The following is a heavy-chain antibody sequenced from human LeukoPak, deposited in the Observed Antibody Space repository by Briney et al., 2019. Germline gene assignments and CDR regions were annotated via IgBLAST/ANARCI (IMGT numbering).Heavy chain of an antibody. CDR1: GFTFSSYS. V-gene: IGHV3-15*01. CDR3: TTRWYDSSGYYYFDN. D-gene: IGHD3-22*01. CDR2: IKSKTDGGTT. Sequence: GGSLRLSCAASGFTFSSYSMNWVRQAPGKGLEWVGRIKSKTDGGTTDYAAPVKGRFTISRDDSKNTLYLQMNSLKTEDTAVYYCTTRWYDSSGYYYFDNWGQGTLVTVSS. J-gene: IGHJ4*02.